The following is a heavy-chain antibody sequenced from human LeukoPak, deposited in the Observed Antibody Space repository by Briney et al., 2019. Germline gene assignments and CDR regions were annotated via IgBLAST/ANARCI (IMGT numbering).Heavy chain of an antibody. D-gene: IGHD6-19*01. Sequence: SETLSLTCSVSGGSVCSNYWSWVRQPPGKGLEWIGYISYSGDTKYNPSLKSRLSMSVDTSKNQCSLMLTSVTAADTAVYYCARGSGWYPHWGQCTVVTVSS. V-gene: IGHV4-59*02. CDR2: ISYSGDT. CDR3: ARGSGWYPH. J-gene: IGHJ1*01. CDR1: GGSVCSNY.